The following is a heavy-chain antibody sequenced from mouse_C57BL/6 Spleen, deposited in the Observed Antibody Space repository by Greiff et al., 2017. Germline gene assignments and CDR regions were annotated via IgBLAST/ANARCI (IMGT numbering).Heavy chain of an antibody. D-gene: IGHD2-12*01. CDR2: IYPGSGSP. CDR1: GYSFTSCW. Sequence: VQLQQPGAELVKPGASVKMSCKASGYSFTSCWITWVKQRPGQGLEWIGDIYPGSGSPNYNEKFKSKATLTVDTSSSTAYMQLSRLTSEDSAVDYCASPCPGYSDYWDFDVWGTGTTVTVSA. CDR3: ASPCPGYSDYWDFDV. J-gene: IGHJ1*03. V-gene: IGHV1-55*01.